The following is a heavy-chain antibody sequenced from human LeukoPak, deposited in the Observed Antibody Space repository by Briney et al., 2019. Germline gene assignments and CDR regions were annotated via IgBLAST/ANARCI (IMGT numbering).Heavy chain of an antibody. D-gene: IGHD6-19*01. CDR2: SYYSGST. Sequence: SETLSLTCTVSGGSFSSYYWTWIRQPPGGGLEWIGYSYYSGSTNYNPSLKSRVTISLDTSKNQFSLKLSSVTAADTAVYYCARDVVVGVAGGMDVWGQGTTVTVSS. CDR3: ARDVVVGVAGGMDV. V-gene: IGHV4-59*01. CDR1: GGSFSSYY. J-gene: IGHJ6*02.